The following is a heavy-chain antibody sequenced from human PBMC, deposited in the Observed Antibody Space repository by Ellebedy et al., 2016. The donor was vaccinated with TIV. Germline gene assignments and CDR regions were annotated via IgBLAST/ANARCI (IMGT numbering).Heavy chain of an antibody. Sequence: SETLSLTXTVSGGSISSSSYYWGWIRQPPGKGLEWIGSIYYSGSTYYNPSLKSRVTISVDTSKNQFSLKLSSVTAADTAVYYCARHAIGGAVAGKREIDYWGQGTLVTVSS. D-gene: IGHD6-19*01. CDR2: IYYSGST. V-gene: IGHV4-39*01. J-gene: IGHJ4*02. CDR3: ARHAIGGAVAGKREIDY. CDR1: GGSISSSSYY.